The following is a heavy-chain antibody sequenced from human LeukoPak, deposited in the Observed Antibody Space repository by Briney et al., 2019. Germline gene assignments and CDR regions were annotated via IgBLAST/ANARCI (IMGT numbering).Heavy chain of an antibody. CDR1: GFTFSSYS. J-gene: IGHJ5*02. Sequence: GESLRLSCAASGFTFSSYSMNWVRQAPGKGLEWVSDISSSSSNIYYADSVKGRFTISRDNAKNSLYLQMNSLRDEDTAVYYCARDRAHYYDSSGYYHHWGQGTLVTVSS. V-gene: IGHV3-48*02. CDR3: ARDRAHYYDSSGYYHH. D-gene: IGHD3-22*01. CDR2: ISSSSSNI.